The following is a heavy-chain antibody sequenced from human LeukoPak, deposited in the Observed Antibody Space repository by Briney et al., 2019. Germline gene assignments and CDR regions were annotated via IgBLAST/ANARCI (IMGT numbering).Heavy chain of an antibody. D-gene: IGHD1-7*01. CDR2: INPNSGGT. CDR3: ARYNWNYGAFDI. Sequence: ASVTVSFKASGYTFTVYYMHWVRQAPGQGLEWMGWINPNSGGTNYAQKFQGRVTMTRDTSISTAYMELSRLRSDDTAVYYCARYNWNYGAFDIWGQGTMVTVSS. V-gene: IGHV1-2*02. CDR1: GYTFTVYY. J-gene: IGHJ3*02.